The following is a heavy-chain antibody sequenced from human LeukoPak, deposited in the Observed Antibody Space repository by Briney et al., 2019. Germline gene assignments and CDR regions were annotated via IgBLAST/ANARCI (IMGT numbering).Heavy chain of an antibody. CDR2: ISAHNGNT. J-gene: IGHJ4*02. V-gene: IGHV1-18*01. CDR3: ARGSPNCGGDCYSDY. CDR1: GYTFTSYG. Sequence: GASVKVSCKASGYTFTSYGISWVRQAPGQGLEWMGWISAHNGNTNYAQKLQGRVTMTTDTSTSTAYMELRSLRSDDTAVYYCARGSPNCGGDCYSDYWGQGTLVTVSS. D-gene: IGHD2-21*02.